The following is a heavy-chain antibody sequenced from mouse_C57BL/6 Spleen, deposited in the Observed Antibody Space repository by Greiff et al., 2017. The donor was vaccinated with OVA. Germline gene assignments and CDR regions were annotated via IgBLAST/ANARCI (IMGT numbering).Heavy chain of an antibody. V-gene: IGHV5-4*01. CDR3: ARDPYFDV. J-gene: IGHJ1*03. CDR2: ISDGGSYT. CDR1: GFTFSSYA. Sequence: EVKLVESGGGLVKPGGSLKLSCAASGFTFSSYAMSWVRQTPEKRLEWVATISDGGSYTYYPDNVKGRFTISRDNAKNTLYLQMSHLKSEDTAMYYCARDPYFDVWGTGTTVTVSS.